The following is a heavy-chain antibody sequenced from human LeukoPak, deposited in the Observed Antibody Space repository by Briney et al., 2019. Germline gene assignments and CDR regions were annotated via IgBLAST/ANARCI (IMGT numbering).Heavy chain of an antibody. Sequence: GGSLRLSCAASGFTFSSYAMHWVRQAPGKGLEWVAVISYDGSNKYYADSVKGRFTISRDNSKNTLYLQMNSLRAEDTAVYYCARWRAAAGFYLDYWGQGTLVAVSS. CDR2: ISYDGSNK. J-gene: IGHJ4*02. V-gene: IGHV3-30-3*01. D-gene: IGHD6-13*01. CDR3: ARWRAAAGFYLDY. CDR1: GFTFSSYA.